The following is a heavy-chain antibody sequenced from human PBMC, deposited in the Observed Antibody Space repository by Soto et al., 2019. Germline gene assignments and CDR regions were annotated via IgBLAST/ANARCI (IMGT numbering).Heavy chain of an antibody. J-gene: IGHJ5*02. V-gene: IGHV4-59*01. CDR2: IHSSGYT. CDR1: GVSIRDYY. Sequence: SETLSLTCTVSGVSIRDYYWIWIRQAPGKGLDWIGYIHSSGYTNYNPSLKSRVVMSIDTSKNLFSLKLSSVTAADTAVYYCAKKSAAFWLDPWVQGTLVTVSS. D-gene: IGHD6-25*01. CDR3: AKKSAAFWLDP.